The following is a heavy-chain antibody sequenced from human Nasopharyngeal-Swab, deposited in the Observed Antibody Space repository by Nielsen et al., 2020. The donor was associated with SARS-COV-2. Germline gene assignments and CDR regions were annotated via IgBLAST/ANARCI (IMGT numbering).Heavy chain of an antibody. V-gene: IGHV1-18*01. Sequence: WVRQAPGQGLEWMGWVSPYNGDTSYAQDFQGRLTMTTDTSTNTAYMELRSLRSDDTAVYYCAREGSFLGYFDYWGQGTLVTVSS. J-gene: IGHJ4*02. CDR3: AREGSFLGYFDY. D-gene: IGHD3-3*01. CDR2: VSPYNGDT.